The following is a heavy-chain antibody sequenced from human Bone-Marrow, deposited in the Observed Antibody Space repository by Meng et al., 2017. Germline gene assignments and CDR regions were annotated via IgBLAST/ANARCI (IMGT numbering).Heavy chain of an antibody. D-gene: IGHD6-13*01. CDR1: GASTSSYY. V-gene: IGHV4-4*07. J-gene: IGHJ6*03. CDR2: IYTSGST. CDR3: ASGKQQLVRYDQDGREG. Sequence: SAPLSLPCTVSGASTSSYYWSWIRQPAGKGLEWIGRIYTSGSTNYNPSLKSRVTISVDTSKNQFSLKLSSVTAADTAVYYGASGKQQLVRYDQDGREGGGKG.